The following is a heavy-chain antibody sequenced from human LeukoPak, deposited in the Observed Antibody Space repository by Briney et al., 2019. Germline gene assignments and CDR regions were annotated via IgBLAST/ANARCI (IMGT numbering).Heavy chain of an antibody. D-gene: IGHD3-3*01. CDR3: ARGPAYYDFWSGYLAWFDP. CDR1: GYTFTSYG. CDR2: ISAYNGST. Sequence: ASVKVSCKASGYTFTSYGISWVRQAPGQGLEWMGWISAYNGSTNYAQKLQGRVTMTTDTSTSTAYMELRSLRSDDTAVYYCARGPAYYDFWSGYLAWFDPWGQGTLVTVSS. J-gene: IGHJ5*02. V-gene: IGHV1-18*01.